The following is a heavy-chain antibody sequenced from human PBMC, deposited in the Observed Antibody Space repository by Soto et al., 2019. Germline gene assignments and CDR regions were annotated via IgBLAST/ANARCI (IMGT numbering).Heavy chain of an antibody. Sequence: GASVKVSCKVSGGTFSSYAISWVRQAPGQGLEWMGGIIPIFGTANYAQKFQGRVTITADKSTSTAYMELSSLRSEDTAVYYCARLSYSSSPSGMDVWGQGTTVTVSS. CDR3: ARLSYSSSPSGMDV. V-gene: IGHV1-69*06. D-gene: IGHD6-6*01. CDR1: GGTFSSYA. CDR2: IIPIFGTA. J-gene: IGHJ6*02.